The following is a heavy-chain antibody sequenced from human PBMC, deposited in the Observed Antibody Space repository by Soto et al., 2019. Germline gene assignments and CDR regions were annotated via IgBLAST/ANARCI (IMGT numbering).Heavy chain of an antibody. CDR1: GFTFTSSA. J-gene: IGHJ4*02. V-gene: IGHV1-58*01. D-gene: IGHD4-4*01. CDR2: IVVGSGNT. CDR3: AAGGMATVTTFDY. Sequence: ASVKVSCKASGFTFTSSAVQWVRQARGQRLEWIGWIVVGSGNTNYAQKFQERVTITRDMSTSTAYMELSSLRSEDTAVYYRAAGGMATVTTFDYWGQGTLVTVSS.